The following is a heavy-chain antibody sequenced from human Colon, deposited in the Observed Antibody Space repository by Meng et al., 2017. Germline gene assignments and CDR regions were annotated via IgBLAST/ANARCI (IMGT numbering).Heavy chain of an antibody. J-gene: IGHJ4*02. D-gene: IGHD3-10*01. V-gene: IGHV4-34*01. CDR3: ARRPSYYYGSGSYTRDYYFDY. CDR2: LNPTGIT. Sequence: AGFVNPAATLSLPGAVYVGPFRGYYWTWIRQPPGKGLQWIGELNPTGITNYNPSLKSRVTISADTSKNQFSLNLTSVTAADTAVYYCARRPSYYYGSGSYTRDYYFDYWGQGTLVTVSS. CDR1: VGPFRGYY.